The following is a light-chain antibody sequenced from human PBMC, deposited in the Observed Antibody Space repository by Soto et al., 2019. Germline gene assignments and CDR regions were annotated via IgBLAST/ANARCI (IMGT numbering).Light chain of an antibody. J-gene: IGKJ1*01. CDR3: QQSYRSPPT. Sequence: DIQMTQSPSSLSASVGDRVTITCRASQSVSSKLNWYQQKPGKVPNLLIYEASSLQGGVPSRFSGSGSGTDFTLTISSLQPEDFATYYCQQSYRSPPTFGQGTKVEIK. V-gene: IGKV1-39*01. CDR2: EAS. CDR1: QSVSSK.